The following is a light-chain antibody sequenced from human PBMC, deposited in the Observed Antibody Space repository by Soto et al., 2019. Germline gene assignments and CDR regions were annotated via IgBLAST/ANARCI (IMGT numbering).Light chain of an antibody. V-gene: IGLV4-60*02. CDR2: LERSGSY. CDR1: SGHSSYI. CDR3: ETWDSNTRV. Sequence: QLVLTQSSSASASLGSSVKVPCTLSSGHSSYIIAWHQQQPGKAPRYLMKLERSGSYNKGSGVPDRFSGSSSGADRYLTISNLQFEDEADYYCETWDSNTRVFGGGTKLTVL. J-gene: IGLJ3*02.